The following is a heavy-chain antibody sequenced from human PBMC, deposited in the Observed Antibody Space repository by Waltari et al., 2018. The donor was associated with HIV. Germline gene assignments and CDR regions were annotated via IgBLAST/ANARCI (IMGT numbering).Heavy chain of an antibody. Sequence: QLQLQESGPGLVKPSETLSLTCTVSGGSISATTSYWGWLRQPPGKGLEWVGSIYYSGSTYYNPSLKSRVTISVDTSKSQFSLRLTSVTAADAALYYCARLHSSGWYFDHWGQGTLVTVSS. CDR1: GGSISATTSY. V-gene: IGHV4-39*01. CDR3: ARLHSSGWYFDH. J-gene: IGHJ4*02. CDR2: IYYSGST. D-gene: IGHD6-19*01.